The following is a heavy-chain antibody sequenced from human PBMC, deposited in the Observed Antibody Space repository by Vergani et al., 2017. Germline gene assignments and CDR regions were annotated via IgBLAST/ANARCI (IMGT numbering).Heavy chain of an antibody. V-gene: IGHV3-33*01. CDR3: ARDLRLLYNRFDP. CDR1: GFTFNHYG. CDR2: TWYDGNNK. D-gene: IGHD1-14*01. J-gene: IGHJ5*02. Sequence: QVQLVESGGGVVQPGRSLRLSCAASGFTFNHYGMHWVRQAPGQGLEWVAVTWYDGNNKQYADSVKGRFTISRDNSKSTMYLQKNSLRDEDTGVYYCARDLRLLYNRFDPWGQGTLVTVSS.